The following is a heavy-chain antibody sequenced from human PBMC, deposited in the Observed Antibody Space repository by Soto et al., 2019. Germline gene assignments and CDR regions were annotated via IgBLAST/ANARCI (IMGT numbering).Heavy chain of an antibody. CDR2: ISWNSGDI. CDR1: GFTFNKYA. Sequence: EVLLVESGGGLVQPGRSLRLSCAASGFTFNKYAMHWVRQAPGKGLEWVSSISWNSGDINYADSVRGRFIISRDNTKNPQYLQMNSLTTEDTALYYCAKNKGILWFGELSFWGQGTRVTVSS. V-gene: IGHV3-9*01. J-gene: IGHJ4*02. D-gene: IGHD3-10*01. CDR3: AKNKGILWFGELSF.